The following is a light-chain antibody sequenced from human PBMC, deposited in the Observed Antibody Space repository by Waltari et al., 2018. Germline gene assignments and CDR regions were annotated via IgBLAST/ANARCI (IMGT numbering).Light chain of an antibody. CDR1: QGISNY. J-gene: IGKJ1*01. Sequence: DIQMTQSPSSLSASVGDRVTITCRASQGISNYLAWYQQKPGKVPKVLIYAASTLQSGVPSRVSGSGSGTDFTLVISSLQPEDVATYYCQKYNGAPWTFGQGTKVEIK. CDR3: QKYNGAPWT. CDR2: AAS. V-gene: IGKV1-27*01.